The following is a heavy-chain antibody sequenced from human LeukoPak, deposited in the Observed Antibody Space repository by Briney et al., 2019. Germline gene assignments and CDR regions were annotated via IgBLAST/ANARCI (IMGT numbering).Heavy chain of an antibody. CDR2: INHSGST. CDR3: ARDSGGY. J-gene: IGHJ4*02. V-gene: IGHV4-34*01. D-gene: IGHD3-16*01. Sequence: SETLSLTCAVYGGSFSGYYWSWIRQPPGKGLEWIGEINHSGSTYYNPSLKSRLTISVDTSKNQFSLKLSSVTAADTAVYYCARDSGGYWGQGTLVTVSS. CDR1: GGSFSGYY.